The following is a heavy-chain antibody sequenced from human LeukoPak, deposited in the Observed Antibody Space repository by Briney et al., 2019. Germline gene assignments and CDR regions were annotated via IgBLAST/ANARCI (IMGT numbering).Heavy chain of an antibody. V-gene: IGHV3-23*01. CDR2: ISGSGGST. CDR1: GFTFSSYA. J-gene: IGHJ4*02. Sequence: GGSLRLSCAASGFTFSSYAMSWVRQAPGKGLEWVSAISGSGGSTYYADSVQGRFTISRDNSKSTLCLQMNSLRAEDTAVYYCAKQLGYCSDGSCYFPYWGQGTLVTVSS. CDR3: AKQLGYCSDGSCYFPY. D-gene: IGHD2-15*01.